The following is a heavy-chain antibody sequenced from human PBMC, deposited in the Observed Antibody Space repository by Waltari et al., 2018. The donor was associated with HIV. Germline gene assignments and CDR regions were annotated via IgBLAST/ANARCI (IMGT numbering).Heavy chain of an antibody. D-gene: IGHD1-26*01. V-gene: IGHV3-30-3*01. CDR1: GFTFSNNA. J-gene: IGHJ4*02. CDR3: ARDLGSWWERPKYYFDY. CDR2: KSFDGSNE. Sequence: QVQLVESGGGVVQPGRSLRLSCVASGFTFSNNAMHWVRPAPGKGLGWCALKSFDGSNEYYAESVTGRLIISRDNSKNTLYLQMNNLRAEDTALYYCARDLGSWWERPKYYFDYWGQGTLVTVSS.